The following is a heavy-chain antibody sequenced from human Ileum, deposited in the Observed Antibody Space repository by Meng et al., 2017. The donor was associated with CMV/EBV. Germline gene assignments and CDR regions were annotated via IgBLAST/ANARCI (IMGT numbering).Heavy chain of an antibody. CDR3: ARGGTPLYSSSSETDY. D-gene: IGHD6-6*01. V-gene: IGHV1-46*01. J-gene: IGHJ4*02. CDR1: GYTFTNYD. CDR2: INPSGGST. Sequence: SGYTFTNYDRHLVGQCPGRGLELMGIINPSGGSTIYAQEFQGGVTMTRDTSTSTVYMELSSLRSEDTAVYYCARGGTPLYSSSSETDYWGQGTLVTVSS.